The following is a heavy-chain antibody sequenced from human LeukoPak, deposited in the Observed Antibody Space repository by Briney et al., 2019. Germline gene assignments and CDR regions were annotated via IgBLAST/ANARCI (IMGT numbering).Heavy chain of an antibody. CDR2: FDPEDGET. CDR1: GYTLTELS. CDR3: ATYMVRGVITPKNYYYGMDV. J-gene: IGHJ6*02. Sequence: ASVKVSCKVSGYTLTELSTHWVRQAPGKGLEWMGGFDPEDGETIYAQKFQGRVTMTEDTSTDTAYMELSSLRSEDTAVYYCATYMVRGVITPKNYYYGMDVWGQGTTVTVSS. V-gene: IGHV1-24*01. D-gene: IGHD3-10*01.